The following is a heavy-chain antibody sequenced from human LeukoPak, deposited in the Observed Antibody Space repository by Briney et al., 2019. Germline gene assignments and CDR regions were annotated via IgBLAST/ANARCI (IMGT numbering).Heavy chain of an antibody. CDR3: ARNPPVSSSWIDFDY. J-gene: IGHJ4*02. D-gene: IGHD6-13*01. CDR2: INTNSGGT. V-gene: IGHV1-2*04. Sequence: GASVKVSCKASGYTFTGYYVHWVRQAPGQGLEWMGWINTNSGGTNYAQKFQGWVTMTRDTPISTAYMELSRLRSDDTAVYYCARNPPVSSSWIDFDYWGQGTLVTVSS. CDR1: GYTFTGYY.